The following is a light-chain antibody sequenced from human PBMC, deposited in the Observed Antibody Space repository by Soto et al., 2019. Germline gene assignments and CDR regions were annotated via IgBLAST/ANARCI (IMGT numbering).Light chain of an antibody. CDR3: QQYNDWPLT. Sequence: EIVMTQSPATLSVSAGERATLSCRASQSVSSNLAWYQQKPGQAPRLLIFGASTGATGIPARFSGSGSGTEFSLTISSLQSEDFAVYYCQQYNDWPLTFGGGTKVDNK. CDR1: QSVSSN. J-gene: IGKJ4*01. CDR2: GAS. V-gene: IGKV3D-15*01.